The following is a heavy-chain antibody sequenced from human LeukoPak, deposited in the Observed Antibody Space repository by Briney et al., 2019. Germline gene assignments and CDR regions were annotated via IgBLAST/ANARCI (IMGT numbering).Heavy chain of an antibody. J-gene: IGHJ5*02. CDR1: GGSISSSSYY. D-gene: IGHD3-16*02. V-gene: IGHV4-39*07. CDR2: INHSGST. Sequence: PSETLSLTCTVSGGSISSSSYYWGWIRQPPGKGLEWIGEINHSGSTNYNPSLKSRVTISVDTSKNQFSLKLSSVTAADTAVYYCARDIAPITYNWFDPWGQGTLVTVSS. CDR3: ARDIAPITYNWFDP.